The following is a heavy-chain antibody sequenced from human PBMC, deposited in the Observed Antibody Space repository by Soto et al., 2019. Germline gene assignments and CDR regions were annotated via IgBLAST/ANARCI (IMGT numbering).Heavy chain of an antibody. D-gene: IGHD2-21*01. Sequence: GGSLRLSCAASGFTFSSCAMGWVRQAPGKGLEWVAVISYDGSNKYYADSVKGRFTISRDNSKNTLYLQMNSLRAEDTAVYYCAKSGGGEFFDYWGQGTLVTVSS. CDR3: AKSGGGEFFDY. CDR1: GFTFSSCA. V-gene: IGHV3-30*18. CDR2: ISYDGSNK. J-gene: IGHJ4*02.